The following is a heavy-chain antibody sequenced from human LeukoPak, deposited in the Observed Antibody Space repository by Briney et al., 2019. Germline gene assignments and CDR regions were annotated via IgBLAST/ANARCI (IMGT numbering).Heavy chain of an antibody. Sequence: SVKVSCKASGGTFSSYAISWVRQAPGQGLEWMGRIIPIFGTANYAQKFQGRVTITTDESTSTAYMELSSLRSEDTAVYYCARSGKDIVVVPAARSSYYYYYYMDVWGKGTTVTVSS. CDR3: ARSGKDIVVVPAARSSYYYYYYMDV. V-gene: IGHV1-69*05. D-gene: IGHD2-2*01. J-gene: IGHJ6*03. CDR2: IIPIFGTA. CDR1: GGTFSSYA.